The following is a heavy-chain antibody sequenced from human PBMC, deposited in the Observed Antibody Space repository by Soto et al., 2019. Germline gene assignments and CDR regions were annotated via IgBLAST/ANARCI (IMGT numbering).Heavy chain of an antibody. CDR3: AKNLPRTGRFDY. Sequence: SETLSLTCTVSGASISSGDYFWSWIRQSPGKGLQWIGYIYDSGSSYYNPSLKSRVTMSVDTSKNQFSLKLSSVTAADTAVYYCAKNLPRTGRFDYWGQGTVVTVS. CDR2: IYDSGSS. V-gene: IGHV4-30-4*01. CDR1: GASISSGDYF. J-gene: IGHJ4*02.